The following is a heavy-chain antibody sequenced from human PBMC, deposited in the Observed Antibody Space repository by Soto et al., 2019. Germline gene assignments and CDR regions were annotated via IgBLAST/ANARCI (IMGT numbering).Heavy chain of an antibody. CDR2: ISNNGGSA. J-gene: IGHJ4*02. CDR1: EFSFSTCI. Sequence: VQLVESGGGLVQPGGSLRLSCSASEFSFSTCIMHWVRQAPGKGLEYLSGISNNGGSAYYADSVKGRFMISRDNSKNTLYLQMSSLRPEDTAVYYCVKQKKGMYYFDYWGQGTLVTVSS. V-gene: IGHV3-64D*08. CDR3: VKQKKGMYYFDY. D-gene: IGHD3-10*01.